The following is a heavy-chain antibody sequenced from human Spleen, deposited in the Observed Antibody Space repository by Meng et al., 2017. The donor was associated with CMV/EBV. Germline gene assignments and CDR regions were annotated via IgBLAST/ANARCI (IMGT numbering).Heavy chain of an antibody. D-gene: IGHD2-2*01. CDR2: ISSRGDST. Sequence: LSSYAMSWVRQAPGKGLEWVSAISSRGDSTYYADPVRSRFTISRDNSKNTLYLQMNSLRAEDTAVYYCAKDRVGRYCSSISCFYFDYWGQGTLVTVSS. CDR1: LSSYA. V-gene: IGHV3-23*01. J-gene: IGHJ4*02. CDR3: AKDRVGRYCSSISCFYFDY.